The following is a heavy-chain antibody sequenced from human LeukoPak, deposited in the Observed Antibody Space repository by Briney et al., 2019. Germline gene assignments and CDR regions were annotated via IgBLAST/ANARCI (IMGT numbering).Heavy chain of an antibody. CDR2: IKSKTDGGTT. Sequence: PGGSLRLSCVASGFTFSNAWMTWVRQAPGKGLEWVGRIKSKTDGGTTDYAAPVKGRFTISRDNSKNTLSLQMNSLKTDDTAVYYCSASGSYKLDYWGQGTLVTVSS. D-gene: IGHD3-10*01. CDR3: SASGSYKLDY. V-gene: IGHV3-15*01. CDR1: GFTFSNAW. J-gene: IGHJ4*02.